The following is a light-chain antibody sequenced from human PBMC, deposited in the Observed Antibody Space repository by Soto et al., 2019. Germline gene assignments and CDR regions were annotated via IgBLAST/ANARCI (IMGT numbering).Light chain of an antibody. Sequence: QAVVTQEPSLTVSPGGTVILTCGSSTGAVTSGHYPYWFQQKPGQAPRTLIYDTSNKHAWTPARFSGSLLGGKAALTLSGEQPEDEADYYCFLTYSGARVFGGGTKLTVL. CDR1: TGAVTSGHY. V-gene: IGLV7-46*01. CDR2: DTS. J-gene: IGLJ2*01. CDR3: FLTYSGARV.